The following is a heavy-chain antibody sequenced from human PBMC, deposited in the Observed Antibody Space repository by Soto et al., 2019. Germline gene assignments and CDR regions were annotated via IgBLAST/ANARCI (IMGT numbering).Heavy chain of an antibody. V-gene: IGHV3-53*01. CDR2: IYSGGST. J-gene: IGHJ4*02. CDR3: ASSTYYATFDY. Sequence: GSLRLSCAASGFTVSSNYMSWVRQAPGKGLEWVSVIYSGGSTYYADSVKGRFTISRDNSKNTLYLQMNSLRAEDTAVYYCASSTYYATFDYWGQGTLVTVSS. D-gene: IGHD3-10*01. CDR1: GFTVSSNY.